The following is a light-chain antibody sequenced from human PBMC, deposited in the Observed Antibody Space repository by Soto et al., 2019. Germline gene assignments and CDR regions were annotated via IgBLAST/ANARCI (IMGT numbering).Light chain of an antibody. CDR1: QSVSSN. Sequence: EIVMTQSPATLSVSPGERATLSCRASQSVSSNLAWYQQKPGQAPRLLIYGASTRATGIPARFSGSGSGTEFTLTINSLQSEDFAVYYCQQYNNRPWTFGQGTKVEIK. J-gene: IGKJ1*01. CDR2: GAS. V-gene: IGKV3-15*01. CDR3: QQYNNRPWT.